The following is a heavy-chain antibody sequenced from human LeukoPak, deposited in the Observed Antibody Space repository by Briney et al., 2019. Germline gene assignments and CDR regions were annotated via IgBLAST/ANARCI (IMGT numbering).Heavy chain of an antibody. CDR2: IYSGDSDT. J-gene: IGHJ5*02. Sequence: GESLKISCKGSGYSFTSYWIGWVRQMPGKGLEWMGIIYSGDSDTRYSPSFQGQVTISADKSISTAYLQWSSLKASDTAMYYCARDKSGSGYYAPGWFDPWGQGTLVTVSS. D-gene: IGHD3-3*01. CDR3: ARDKSGSGYYAPGWFDP. V-gene: IGHV5-51*01. CDR1: GYSFTSYW.